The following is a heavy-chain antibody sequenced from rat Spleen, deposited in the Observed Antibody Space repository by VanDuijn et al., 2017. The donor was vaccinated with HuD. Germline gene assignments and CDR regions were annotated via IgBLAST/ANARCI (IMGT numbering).Heavy chain of an antibody. J-gene: IGHJ4*01. CDR2: INTDGGST. V-gene: IGHV5S13*01. Sequence: EVQLVESDGGLVQPGRSLKLSCAASGFTFRNYGMAWVRQTLTRGLEWVSSINTDGGSTYYSDSVRGRFTISRENAENTVYLQMNSLRSEDTATYYCVKEANYGGLMDVWGQGASVTVSS. CDR3: VKEANYGGLMDV. D-gene: IGHD1-11*01. CDR1: GFTFRNYG.